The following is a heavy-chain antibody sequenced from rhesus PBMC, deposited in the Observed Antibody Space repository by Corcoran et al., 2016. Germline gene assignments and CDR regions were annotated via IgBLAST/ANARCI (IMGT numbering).Heavy chain of an antibody. Sequence: EVQLVESGGGLVQPGGSLRLSCAASGFPFSSYDMSWVRQAPGKGLYWVSYISYIGKTIYYADSAKGRFTISRDNAKNSLSLQMSSLRAEDTAVYYCTRDWISVVITTPYGLDSWGQGVVVTVSS. J-gene: IGHJ6*01. V-gene: IGHV3-136*01. CDR2: ISYIGKTI. D-gene: IGHD3-16*01. CDR1: GFPFSSYD. CDR3: TRDWISVVITTPYGLDS.